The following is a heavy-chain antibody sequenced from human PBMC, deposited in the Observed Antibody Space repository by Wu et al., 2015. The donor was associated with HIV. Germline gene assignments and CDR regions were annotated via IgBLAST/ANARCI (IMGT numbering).Heavy chain of an antibody. Sequence: QVQLIQSGAEVKKPGSSVRVSCEASGGTFSSYAISWVRQAPGQGLVWMGRTIPVSGTPYYAQKFQGRVTMTEDTSTDTAYMELSSLRSEDTAVYYCATAAVRPGSLYYDILTGPYPTYYFDYWGQGTLVTVSS. CDR1: GGTFSSYA. J-gene: IGHJ4*02. V-gene: IGHV1-69*13. CDR3: ATAAVRPGSLYYDILTGPYPTYYFDY. D-gene: IGHD3-9*01. CDR2: TIPVSGTP.